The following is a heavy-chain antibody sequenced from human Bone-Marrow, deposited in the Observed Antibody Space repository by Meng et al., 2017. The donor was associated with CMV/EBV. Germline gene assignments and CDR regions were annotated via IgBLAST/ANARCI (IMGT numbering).Heavy chain of an antibody. J-gene: IGHJ6*02. Sequence: GESLKISCAVSGLPFSTYDMHWVRQAPGKGLEWIAFIRYDGSNENYADSVKGRFTISRDNAKNSLYLQMNSLRAEDTAVYYCARRYSSGWDYYYYYGMDVWGQGTTVTVSS. V-gene: IGHV3-30*02. CDR3: ARRYSSGWDYYYYYGMDV. D-gene: IGHD6-19*01. CDR2: IRYDGSNE. CDR1: GLPFSTYD.